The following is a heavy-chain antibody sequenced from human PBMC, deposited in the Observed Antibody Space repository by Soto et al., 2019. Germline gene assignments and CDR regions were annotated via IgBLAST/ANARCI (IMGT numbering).Heavy chain of an antibody. Sequence: QVQLQESGPGLVKPSETLSLTCTVSGGSISSYYWTWIRQPPGKGLEWIGYIYYSGSTNYNPSLRSRVTISLDTSKNQFSLKLISVTAADTAVYYCARDSLSGRYGMDVWGQGTTVTVSS. D-gene: IGHD3-10*01. CDR2: IYYSGST. CDR1: GGSISSYY. J-gene: IGHJ6*02. V-gene: IGHV4-59*01. CDR3: ARDSLSGRYGMDV.